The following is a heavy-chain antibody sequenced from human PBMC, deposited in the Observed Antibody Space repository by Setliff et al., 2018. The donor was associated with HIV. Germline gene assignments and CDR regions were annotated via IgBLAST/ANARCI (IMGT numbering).Heavy chain of an antibody. CDR3: ARGGHYSGSYLPRDYYMDV. Sequence: ASVKVSCKASGYTFTNFYIHWVRQAPGQGLKWLGMINPSGGTTTYAQKFQGRITMTSDTSTSTVYMDLSSLGSEDTAVYYCARGGHYSGSYLPRDYYMDVWGKGTTVTVSS. J-gene: IGHJ6*03. CDR1: GYTFTNFY. V-gene: IGHV1-46*01. D-gene: IGHD1-26*01. CDR2: INPSGGTT.